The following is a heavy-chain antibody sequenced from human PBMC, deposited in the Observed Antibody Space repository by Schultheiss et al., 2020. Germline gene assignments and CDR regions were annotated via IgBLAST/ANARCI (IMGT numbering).Heavy chain of an antibody. D-gene: IGHD6-13*01. J-gene: IGHJ4*02. CDR1: GFTFDDYA. V-gene: IGHV3-9*01. CDR3: ARDIPIAAAGSSFDY. Sequence: GGSLRLSCAASGFTFDDYAMHWVRQAPGKGLEWVSGISWNSGSIGYADSVKGRFTISRDNAKNSLYLQMNSLRAEDTAVYYCARDIPIAAAGSSFDYWGQGTLVTVSS. CDR2: ISWNSGSI.